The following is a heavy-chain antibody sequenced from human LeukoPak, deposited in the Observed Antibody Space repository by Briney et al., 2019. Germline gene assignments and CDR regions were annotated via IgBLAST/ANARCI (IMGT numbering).Heavy chain of an antibody. Sequence: PGGSLRLSCAASGFTFSSYEMNWVRQAPGKGLEWVAFIRNDGSNKYYADSVKGRFTISRDNSKNTLYLQMNSLRAEDTAVYYCAKLLSNSGRFLYWGQGTLVTVSS. V-gene: IGHV3-30*02. CDR3: AKLLSNSGRFLY. J-gene: IGHJ4*02. CDR1: GFTFSSYE. D-gene: IGHD4-23*01. CDR2: IRNDGSNK.